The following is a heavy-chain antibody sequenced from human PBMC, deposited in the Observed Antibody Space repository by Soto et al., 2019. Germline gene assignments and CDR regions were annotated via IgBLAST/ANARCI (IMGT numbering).Heavy chain of an antibody. J-gene: IGHJ6*02. CDR2: ISPSTSHI. CDR1: GFTFSSCT. D-gene: IGHD2-15*01. V-gene: IGHV3-21*01. CDR3: SGCSGGACHQNYGMDV. Sequence: EVHLVESRGGLVKPGGSLRLSCAVSGFTFSSCTMNWVRQAPGKGLEWVSSISPSTSHIYYAASVKGRFTISRDNAKNSLFLQMNSLRAEDTAVYYCSGCSGGACHQNYGMDVWGQGTTVTVSS.